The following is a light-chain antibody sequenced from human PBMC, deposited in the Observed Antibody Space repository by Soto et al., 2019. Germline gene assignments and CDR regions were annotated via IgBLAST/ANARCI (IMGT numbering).Light chain of an antibody. J-gene: IGKJ2*01. CDR1: QSITNY. CDR2: AAS. CDR3: QQSDSYPYT. V-gene: IGKV1-39*01. Sequence: DIQMTQSPSSLSPSVGDRVTITCRASQSITNYLNWYQQKPGKAPKLLVYAASSLQSGVPSRFSANGSGTDFTLTISSLQPEDFASYYCQQSDSYPYTFGQGTKLEIK.